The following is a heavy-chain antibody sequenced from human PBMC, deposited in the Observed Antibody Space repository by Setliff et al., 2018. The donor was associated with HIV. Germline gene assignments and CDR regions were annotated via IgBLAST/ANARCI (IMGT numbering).Heavy chain of an antibody. J-gene: IGHJ4*02. CDR3: TRMISPRANKYSSGWFDY. CDR1: GFTFSNYA. D-gene: IGHD6-19*01. CDR2: ILSTGERT. Sequence: GGSLRLSCAASGFTFSNYAMSWVRQAPGEGLEWVSAILSTGERTFYADSVKGRFTISRDNTKNMVYLQMTGLRVEDTAVYYCTRMISPRANKYSSGWFDYWGQGTLVTVSS. V-gene: IGHV3-23*01.